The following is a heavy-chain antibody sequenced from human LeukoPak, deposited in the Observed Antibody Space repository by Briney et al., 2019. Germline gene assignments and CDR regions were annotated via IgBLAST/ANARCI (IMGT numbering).Heavy chain of an antibody. D-gene: IGHD3-10*01. J-gene: IGHJ6*03. CDR1: GFIFSSYG. V-gene: IGHV3-74*01. CDR2: INADGSTT. Sequence: GGSLRLSCAASGFIFSSYGMHWVRQAPGKGLVWVSRINADGSTTSYADSVRGRFTISRDNAKNTPYLQMNSLRAEDTAVYYCAKTEGSGSYYGPPLYYYYYMDVWGKGTTVTVSS. CDR3: AKTEGSGSYYGPPLYYYYYMDV.